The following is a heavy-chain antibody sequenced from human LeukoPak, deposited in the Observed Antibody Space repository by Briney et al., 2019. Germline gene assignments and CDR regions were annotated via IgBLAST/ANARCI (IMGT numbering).Heavy chain of an antibody. CDR3: ARDTLRYSSGWYTGPPSY. CDR2: ISSSSSYI. V-gene: IGHV3-21*01. D-gene: IGHD6-19*01. J-gene: IGHJ4*02. CDR1: GFTFSSYS. Sequence: GGSLRLSCAASGFTFSSYSMNWVRQAPGKGLEWVSSISSSSSYIYSADSVKGRFTISRDNAKNSLYLQMNSLRAEDTAVYYCARDTLRYSSGWYTGPPSYWGQGTLVTVSS.